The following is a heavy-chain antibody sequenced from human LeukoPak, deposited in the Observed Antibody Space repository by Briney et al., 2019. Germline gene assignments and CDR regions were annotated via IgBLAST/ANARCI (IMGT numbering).Heavy chain of an antibody. Sequence: PGVSLRLSCAASGFTFSSYGMHWVRQAPGKGLEWVAFIRYDGSNKYYADSVKGRFTISRDNSKNTLYLQMNSLRAEDTSVYYCAKGMSAMAKSDAFDIRGQGTMVTVSS. CDR3: AKGMSAMAKSDAFDI. J-gene: IGHJ3*02. CDR1: GFTFSSYG. V-gene: IGHV3-30*02. CDR2: IRYDGSNK. D-gene: IGHD5-18*01.